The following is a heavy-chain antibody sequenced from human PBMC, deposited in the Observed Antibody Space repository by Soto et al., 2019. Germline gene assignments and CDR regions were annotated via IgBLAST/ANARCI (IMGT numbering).Heavy chain of an antibody. CDR2: IIPVFGTP. CDR1: GYSFSSHA. V-gene: IGHV1-69*06. D-gene: IGHD6-13*01. J-gene: IGHJ4*02. CDR3: ARGGALSTSWYWGDGLDS. Sequence: QVQLEQSGSEVRKSGSSVKVSCKASGYSFSSHAITWVRQAPGQGLEWMGGIIPVFGTPTYAQKFQGRLTISADKSTNTSSLELRSLRSEDTAVYYCARGGALSTSWYWGDGLDSWGQGTQVTVSS.